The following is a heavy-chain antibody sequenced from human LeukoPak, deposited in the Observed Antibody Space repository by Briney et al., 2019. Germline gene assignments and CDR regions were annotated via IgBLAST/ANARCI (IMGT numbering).Heavy chain of an antibody. CDR3: ARVQVSDDNWGFFDY. CDR2: ISAYNGNT. J-gene: IGHJ4*02. D-gene: IGHD1-1*01. V-gene: IGHV1-18*01. CDR1: GYTFTSYG. Sequence: GASVKVSCKASGYTFTSYGISWVRQAPGQGLEWMGWISAYNGNTNYAQKFQGRVTMTRETSISTAYMELSRLSSDDTAVYYCARVQVSDDNWGFFDYWGQGTLVTVSS.